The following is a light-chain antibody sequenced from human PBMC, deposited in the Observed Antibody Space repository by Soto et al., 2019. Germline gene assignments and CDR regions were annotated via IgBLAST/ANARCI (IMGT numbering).Light chain of an antibody. J-gene: IGKJ4*01. CDR1: QSINNY. Sequence: EIVLTQSPVTLSLSPGERATLSCRASQSINNYLAWYQQKPGQPPRLLIYDASNRATAIPVRFSGSGSGTDFTLTLRSLEPEDSAVYYCQYRGIWPPGATFGGGTKVEIK. CDR3: QYRGIWPPGAT. CDR2: DAS. V-gene: IGKV3-11*01.